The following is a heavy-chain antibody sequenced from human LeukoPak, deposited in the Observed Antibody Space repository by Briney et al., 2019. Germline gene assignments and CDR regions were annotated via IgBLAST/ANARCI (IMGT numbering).Heavy chain of an antibody. CDR1: GFTFSSYS. CDR2: ISSSSSTI. CDR3: ARGRSSSWYLNWFDP. V-gene: IGHV3-48*04. D-gene: IGHD6-13*01. Sequence: PGGSLRLSCAASGFTFSSYSMNWVRQAPGKGLEWVSYISSSSSTIYYADSVKGRFTISRDNAKNSLYLQMNSLRAEDTAVYYCARGRSSSWYLNWFDPWGQGTLVTVSS. J-gene: IGHJ5*02.